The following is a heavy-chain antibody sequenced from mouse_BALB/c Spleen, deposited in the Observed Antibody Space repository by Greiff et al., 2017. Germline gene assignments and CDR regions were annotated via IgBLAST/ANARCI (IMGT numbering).Heavy chain of an antibody. J-gene: IGHJ3*01. Sequence: QVQLQQSGAELAKPGASVKMSCKASGYTFTSYWMHWVKQRPGQGLEWIGYINPSTGYTEYNQKFKDKATLTADKSSSTAYMQLSSLTSEDSAVYYCARSEGVRRAWFAYWGQGTLVTVSA. CDR3: ARSEGVRRAWFAY. CDR1: GYTFTSYW. CDR2: INPSTGYT. D-gene: IGHD2-14*01. V-gene: IGHV1-7*01.